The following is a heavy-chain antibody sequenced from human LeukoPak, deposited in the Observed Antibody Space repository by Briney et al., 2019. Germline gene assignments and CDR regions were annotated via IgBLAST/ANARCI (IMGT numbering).Heavy chain of an antibody. D-gene: IGHD3-9*01. CDR2: IDQSGTT. CDR1: SYSISSGYY. CDR3: GRDRPTGYYDY. V-gene: IGHV4-38-2*02. J-gene: IGHJ4*02. Sequence: SETLSLTCTVSSYSISSGYYWGWIRQSPGKGLEWIGSIDQSGTTYYHPSLKSRVTISVDKSKKQFSLQLTSVTAADTAVYFCGRDRPTGYYDYWGQGILVTVSS.